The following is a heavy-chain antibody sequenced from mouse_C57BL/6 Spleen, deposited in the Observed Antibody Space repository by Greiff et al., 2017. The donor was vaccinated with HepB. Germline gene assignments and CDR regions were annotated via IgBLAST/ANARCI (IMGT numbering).Heavy chain of an antibody. V-gene: IGHV3-6*01. CDR1: GYSITSGYY. Sequence: EVKLQESGPGLVKPSQSLSLTCSVTGYSITSGYYWNWIRQFPGNKLEWMGYISYDGSNNYNPSLKNRISITRDTSKNQFFLKLNSVTTEDTATYYCARGEGYPYFDYWGQGTTLTVSS. J-gene: IGHJ2*01. CDR3: ARGEGYPYFDY. CDR2: ISYDGSN. D-gene: IGHD3-1*01.